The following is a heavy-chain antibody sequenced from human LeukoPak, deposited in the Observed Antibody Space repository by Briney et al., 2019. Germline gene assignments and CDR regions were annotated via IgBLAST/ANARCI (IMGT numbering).Heavy chain of an antibody. CDR3: ARATYCYGSGSYRTGWFDP. CDR2: INPSGGT. D-gene: IGHD3-10*01. CDR1: GGSFSGYY. V-gene: IGHV4-34*01. J-gene: IGHJ5*02. Sequence: SETLSLTCAVSGGSFSGYYWNWIRQPPGNGLEWIGEINPSGGTNYSPSLKSRVTISVDTSTNQFSLKVTSVTAADTAVYYCARATYCYGSGSYRTGWFDPWGQGTLVTVSS.